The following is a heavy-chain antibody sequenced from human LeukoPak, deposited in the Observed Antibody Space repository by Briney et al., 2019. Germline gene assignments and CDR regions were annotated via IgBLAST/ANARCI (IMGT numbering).Heavy chain of an antibody. Sequence: KPSETLSLTCGVSGTSFSSYYWSWIRQTPGKRLEWIGEVNHSRYTNMNPSLKSRVTISVDASKNQFSLRMNTVTAADTAVYFCARMTTGHDYWGQGTLVTVSS. J-gene: IGHJ4*02. CDR1: GTSFSSYY. CDR2: VNHSRYT. V-gene: IGHV4-34*01. CDR3: ARMTTGHDY. D-gene: IGHD4-17*01.